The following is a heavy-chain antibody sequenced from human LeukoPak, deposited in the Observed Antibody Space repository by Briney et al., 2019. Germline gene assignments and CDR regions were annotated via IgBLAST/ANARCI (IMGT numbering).Heavy chain of an antibody. CDR1: GFNVSRNY. CDR2: IHIAGST. Sequence: GGSLRLSCAASGFNVSRNYMSWVRQAPGKGLEWVSVIHIAGSTYYADSVKGRFTISRDNSKNTLYVQMKSLRAEDTAVYYCARVAVAQRGFGYWGQETWSTVSS. D-gene: IGHD6-19*01. CDR3: ARVAVAQRGFGY. J-gene: IGHJ4*02. V-gene: IGHV3-53*01.